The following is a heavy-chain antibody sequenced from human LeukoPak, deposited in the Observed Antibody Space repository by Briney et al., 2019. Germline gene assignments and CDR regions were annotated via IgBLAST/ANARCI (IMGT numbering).Heavy chain of an antibody. Sequence: SETLSLTCTVSDYSINSNYYWGWIRQPPGKGLEWIGTIYHSGSTYYNPSLKSRVTISVDTSKNQFSLKLSSVTAADTAVYYCSSGSYSLPEYWGQGTLVTVSS. V-gene: IGHV4-38-2*02. CDR2: IYHSGST. CDR1: DYSINSNYY. J-gene: IGHJ4*02. D-gene: IGHD3-10*01. CDR3: SSGSYSLPEY.